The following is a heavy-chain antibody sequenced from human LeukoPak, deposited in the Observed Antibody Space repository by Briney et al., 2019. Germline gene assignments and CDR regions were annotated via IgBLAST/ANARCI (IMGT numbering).Heavy chain of an antibody. D-gene: IGHD6-19*01. CDR2: ISTSGST. Sequence: PSETLSLTCTVSGVSISSYYCSWIRQSPGKGLEWIGYISTSGSTDYSPSLKSRVTISVDKSKNQCSLNLSSVTAADTAVYYCAGHDEGSGWYRSYIDLWGRGTLVIVSS. CDR1: GVSISSYY. CDR3: AGHDEGSGWYRSYIDL. J-gene: IGHJ2*01. V-gene: IGHV4-4*09.